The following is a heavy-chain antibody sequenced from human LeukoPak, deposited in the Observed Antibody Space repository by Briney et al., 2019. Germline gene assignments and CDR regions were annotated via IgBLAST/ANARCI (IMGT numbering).Heavy chain of an antibody. CDR2: ISAYNGNT. Sequence: ASVKVSCKGSGYTFIGYNMHWVRQAPGQGLEWMGWISAYNGNTNYAQKLQGRVTMTTDTSTSTAYMELRSLRSDDTAVYYCARDKSYYYDSSGWVPDYWGQGTLVTVSS. J-gene: IGHJ4*02. D-gene: IGHD3-22*01. CDR3: ARDKSYYYDSSGWVPDY. CDR1: GYTFIGYN. V-gene: IGHV1-18*04.